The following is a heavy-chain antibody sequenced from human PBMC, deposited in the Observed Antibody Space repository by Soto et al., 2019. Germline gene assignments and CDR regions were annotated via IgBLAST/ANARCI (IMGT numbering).Heavy chain of an antibody. D-gene: IGHD3-10*01. V-gene: IGHV3-30*18. CDR1: GFAFRRFG. CDR3: EKFGSSDTVDKGDYIDD. CDR2: VSDDGRTK. Sequence: GGSLRLSCAASGFAFRRFGMHWVRQAPGRGLEWVAVVSDDGRTKIFSDSVKGRFTISRDNSKNTLYLQMTSLRLDDTAIYYCEKFGSSDTVDKGDYIDDWGLGSLVTVSS. J-gene: IGHJ4*02.